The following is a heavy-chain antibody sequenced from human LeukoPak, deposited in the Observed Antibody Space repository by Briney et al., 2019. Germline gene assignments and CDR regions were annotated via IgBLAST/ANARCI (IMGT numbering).Heavy chain of an antibody. CDR3: ARDLGRGYFDY. Sequence: GGSLRLSCAGSGFTFSSYAMTWVRQAPGKGLVWVSSIAGSGGRTYYADSVRGRFTISRDNSKNTLYLQVSSLRAEDTAVYYCARDLGRGYFDYWGQGTLVTVSS. CDR2: IAGSGGRT. J-gene: IGHJ4*02. CDR1: GFTFSSYA. V-gene: IGHV3-23*01.